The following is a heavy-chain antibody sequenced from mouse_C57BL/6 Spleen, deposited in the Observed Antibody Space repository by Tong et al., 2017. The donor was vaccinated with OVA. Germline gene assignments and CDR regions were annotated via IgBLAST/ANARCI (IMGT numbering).Heavy chain of an antibody. V-gene: IGHV5-17*01. D-gene: IGHD1-1*01. Sequence: EVQLQESGGGLVKPGGSLKLSCAASGFTFSDYGMHWVRQAPEKGLEWVAYISSGSSTIYYADTVKGRFTISRDNAKNTLFLQMTSLRSEDTAMYYCARRTITTVVEDYWGQGTTLTVSS. CDR2: ISSGSSTI. CDR1: GFTFSDYG. CDR3: ARRTITTVVEDY. J-gene: IGHJ2*01.